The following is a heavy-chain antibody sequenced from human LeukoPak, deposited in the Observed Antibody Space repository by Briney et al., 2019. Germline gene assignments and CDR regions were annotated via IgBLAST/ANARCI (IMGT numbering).Heavy chain of an antibody. CDR1: GFTLSSYS. J-gene: IGHJ6*03. D-gene: IGHD2-2*02. V-gene: IGHV3-21*01. CDR2: ISSSSSYI. Sequence: PGGSLRLSCAASGFTLSSYSMNWVRQAPGKGLELVSSISSSSSYIYYADSVKGRFTISRDNAKNSLYLQMNSLRAEDTAVYYCARDAPLGYCNSTSCYTGGDYYYYYMDVWGKGTTVTVSS. CDR3: ARDAPLGYCNSTSCYTGGDYYYYYMDV.